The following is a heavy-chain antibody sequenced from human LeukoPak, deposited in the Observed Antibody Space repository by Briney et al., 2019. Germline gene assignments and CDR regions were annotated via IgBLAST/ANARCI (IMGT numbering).Heavy chain of an antibody. CDR3: ARDGYFDY. J-gene: IGHJ4*02. CDR2: ISVYNGNT. Sequence: EASVTVSCKASGYTFMSYGIAWVRQAPGQGLEWMGWISVYNGNTNYAQKFQGRVTMTIDTSTSTAYMELRSLRSDDTAVYYCARDGYFDYWGQGSLVSVSS. V-gene: IGHV1-18*01. CDR1: GYTFMSYG.